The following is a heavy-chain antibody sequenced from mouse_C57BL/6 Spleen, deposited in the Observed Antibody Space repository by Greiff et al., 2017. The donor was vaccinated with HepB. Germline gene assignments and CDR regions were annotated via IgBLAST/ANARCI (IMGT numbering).Heavy chain of an antibody. CDR2: INPGSGGT. CDR1: GYAFTNYL. V-gene: IGHV1-54*01. CDR3: ARGGSRYPYAMYY. D-gene: IGHD1-1*01. Sequence: QVQLQQSGAELVRPGTSVKVSCKASGYAFTNYLIEWVKQRPGQGLEWIGVINPGSGGTNYNEKFKGKATLTADKSSSTAYMQLSSLTSEDSAVYFCARGGSRYPYAMYYWGQGTSVTASS. J-gene: IGHJ4*01.